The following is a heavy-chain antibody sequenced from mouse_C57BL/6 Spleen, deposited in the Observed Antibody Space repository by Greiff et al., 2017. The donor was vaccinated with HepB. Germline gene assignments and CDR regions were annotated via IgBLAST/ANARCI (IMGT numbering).Heavy chain of an antibody. CDR1: GYAFSSSW. Sequence: VQLVESGPELVKPGASVKISCKASGYAFSSSWMNWVKQRPGKGLEWIGRIYPGDGDTNYNGKFKGKATLTADKSSSTAYMQLSSLTSEDSAVYFCARNDYVFDYWGQGTTLTVSS. CDR3: ARNDYVFDY. D-gene: IGHD2-4*01. CDR2: IYPGDGDT. V-gene: IGHV1-82*01. J-gene: IGHJ2*01.